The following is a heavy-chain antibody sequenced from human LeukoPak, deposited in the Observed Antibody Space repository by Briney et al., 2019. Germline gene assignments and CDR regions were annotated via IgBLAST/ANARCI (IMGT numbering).Heavy chain of an antibody. J-gene: IGHJ5*02. CDR1: GYTFSFYY. V-gene: IGHV1-46*01. CDR2: INPSDGST. D-gene: IGHD2-2*01. CDR3: AKDHERSVGHTLSSTTCYGS. Sequence: AASVKVSCKASGYTFSFYYMHWVRQAPGQGLEWMGRINPSDGSTSYAQKFQGRVTMTRDTSTSTVYMELSSLRAEDTAVYYCAKDHERSVGHTLSSTTCYGSWGQGTLVTVSS.